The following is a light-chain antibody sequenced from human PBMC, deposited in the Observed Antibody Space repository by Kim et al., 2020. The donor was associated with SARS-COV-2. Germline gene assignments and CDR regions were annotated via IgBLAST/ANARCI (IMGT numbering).Light chain of an antibody. CDR1: SSNIGRNY. V-gene: IGLV1-47*01. CDR3: AAWDDSLSCWV. CDR2: KNN. Sequence: GQTVTIACSRSSSNIGRNYVSWYQHLPGTAPKLLIYKNNQRPSGVPDRFSGSKSGTSASLAISGLRSEDEADYYCAAWDDSLSCWVFGGGTQLTVL. J-gene: IGLJ3*02.